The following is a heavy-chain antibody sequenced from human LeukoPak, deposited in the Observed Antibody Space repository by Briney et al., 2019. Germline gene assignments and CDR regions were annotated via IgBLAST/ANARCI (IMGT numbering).Heavy chain of an antibody. CDR3: ASQSSSGWFQ. Sequence: GGALRVSCAASGFTFSNYWMSWVRQAPGKGLEWVANIKQDGSEKYYVDSMKGRFTISRDNAKNSLYLQMNSLRAEDTAVYYCASQSSSGWFQWGQGTLVTVSS. V-gene: IGHV3-7*01. CDR2: IKQDGSEK. CDR1: GFTFSNYW. J-gene: IGHJ4*02. D-gene: IGHD6-19*01.